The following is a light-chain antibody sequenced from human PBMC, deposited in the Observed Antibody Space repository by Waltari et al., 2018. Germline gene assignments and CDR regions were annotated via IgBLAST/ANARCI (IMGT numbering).Light chain of an antibody. CDR2: WAS. J-gene: IGKJ2*01. Sequence: DIVMTQSPDSLAVSLGERATINCKSSLSLLYSSNNKNYLAWYQQKPGQPPKLLIYWASTRESGVPDRFSGSGSGTDFTLTISSLQAEDVAAYYCQQYYSAPHTFGQGTKLEI. CDR3: QQYYSAPHT. CDR1: LSLLYSSNNKNY. V-gene: IGKV4-1*01.